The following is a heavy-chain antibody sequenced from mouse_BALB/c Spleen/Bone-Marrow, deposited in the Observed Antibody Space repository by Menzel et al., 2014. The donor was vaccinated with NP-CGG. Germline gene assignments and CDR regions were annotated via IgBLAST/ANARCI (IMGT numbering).Heavy chain of an antibody. D-gene: IGHD2-1*01. CDR2: IYPGDGDT. CDR3: AFGNYDFDY. CDR1: GYAFSSYW. J-gene: IGHJ2*01. Sequence: VHLVESGAELVRPGSSVKISCKASGYAFSSYWMNWVKQRPGQGLEWIGQIYPGDGDTNYNGKFKGKATLTADESSSTAYMQLSSLTSEDSAVYFCAFGNYDFDYWGQGTTLTVSS. V-gene: IGHV1-80*01.